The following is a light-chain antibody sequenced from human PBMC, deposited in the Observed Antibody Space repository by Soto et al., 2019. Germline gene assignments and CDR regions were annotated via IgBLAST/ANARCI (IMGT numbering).Light chain of an antibody. V-gene: IGKV3-15*01. Sequence: EIVMTQSPATLSVSPGGRATLSCRASQSVSSYLAWYQQRPGQPPRLLIYGASTRATGIPARFSGSGSGTEFSLTISSLQPDDFATYYCQHYNDYSRMFGQGTKVEIK. CDR2: GAS. J-gene: IGKJ1*01. CDR1: QSVSSY. CDR3: QHYNDYSRM.